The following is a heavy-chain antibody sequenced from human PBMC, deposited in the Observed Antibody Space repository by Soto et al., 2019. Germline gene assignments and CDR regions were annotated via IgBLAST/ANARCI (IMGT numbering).Heavy chain of an antibody. CDR2: INPNRGGT. Sequence: QVQLVQSGAEVKKPGASVKVSCKASGYTFTGYYMHWVRQAPGQGLEWMGWINPNRGGTNYAQKFQGWVTMTRGTFISTAYMELSRLGSDDTAVYYCAGGGDGSGWGGDWFDPWGQGTLVTVSS. J-gene: IGHJ5*02. V-gene: IGHV1-2*04. CDR3: AGGGDGSGWGGDWFDP. CDR1: GYTFTGYY. D-gene: IGHD6-25*01.